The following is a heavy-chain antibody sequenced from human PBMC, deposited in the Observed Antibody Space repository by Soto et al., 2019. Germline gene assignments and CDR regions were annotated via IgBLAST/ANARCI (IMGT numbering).Heavy chain of an antibody. CDR3: VKDPPALEY. V-gene: IGHV3-64D*06. J-gene: IGHJ4*01. Sequence: EVQLVESGGGLVQPGGSLRLTCSASGFTFSDYAMHWVRQTPGKGLEYVSVIRSGGDRIYYADSVKGRFTISRDNSKNTLFLQMNSLRPDDTAMYYCVKDPPALEYWGHGTLVTVSS. CDR1: GFTFSDYA. CDR2: IRSGGDRI.